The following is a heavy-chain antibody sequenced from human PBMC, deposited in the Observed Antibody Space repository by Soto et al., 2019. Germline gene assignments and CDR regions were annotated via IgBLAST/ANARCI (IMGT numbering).Heavy chain of an antibody. D-gene: IGHD6-19*01. Sequence: SETLSLTCSVSGVSISSKHFFCGWIRQSPGKGLEWIGTLYSGSTFSSLSLKKRVTISVDTSKNQVSLKLRSVAAADTAIYYCATTRGIAVGGSFDYWGQG. CDR1: GVSISSKHFF. CDR3: ATTRGIAVGGSFDY. CDR2: LYSGST. J-gene: IGHJ4*02. V-gene: IGHV4-39*01.